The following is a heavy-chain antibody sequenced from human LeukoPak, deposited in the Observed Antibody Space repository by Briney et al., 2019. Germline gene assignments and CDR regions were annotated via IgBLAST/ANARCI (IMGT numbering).Heavy chain of an antibody. J-gene: IGHJ4*02. V-gene: IGHV1-8*01. CDR1: GYTFTSYD. CDR3: ARDQEAFDY. CDR2: MSPNSGDT. Sequence: ASVKVSCKASGYTFTSYDFNWVRQATGQRPEWMGWMSPNSGDTSYAQKFQGRVTVTRDTSTSTVHMELSGLRSEDTAVYYCARDQEAFDYGGQGTLVTVSS.